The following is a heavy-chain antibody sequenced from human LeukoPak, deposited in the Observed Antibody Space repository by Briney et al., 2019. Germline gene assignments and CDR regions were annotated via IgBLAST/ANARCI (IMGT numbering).Heavy chain of an antibody. CDR3: ASKAYGSAWYYYGMDV. D-gene: IGHD3-10*01. CDR2: IIPILGIA. Sequence: AASVKVSCKASGGTFSIYAISWVRQAPGQGLECMGRIIPILGIANYAQKFQGRVTITADKSTSTAYMELSSLRSEDTAVYYCASKAYGSAWYYYGMDVWGQGKTVTVSS. CDR1: GGTFSIYA. V-gene: IGHV1-69*04. J-gene: IGHJ6*02.